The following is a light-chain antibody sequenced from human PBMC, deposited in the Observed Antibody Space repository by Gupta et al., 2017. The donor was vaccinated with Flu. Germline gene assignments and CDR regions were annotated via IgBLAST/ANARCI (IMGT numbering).Light chain of an antibody. J-gene: IGKJ4*01. V-gene: IGKV1-39*01. CDR3: QHRYSTPFT. CDR1: QSISSY. CDR2: AAS. Sequence: DIQMTQSPSSLSASVGDRVTITCRASQSISSYLNWYQQKPGKAPKLLIYAASSLQSGVPSRFSGSGSGTDFTLTISSLQPEDFATYYCQHRYSTPFTFGRGTKVDIK.